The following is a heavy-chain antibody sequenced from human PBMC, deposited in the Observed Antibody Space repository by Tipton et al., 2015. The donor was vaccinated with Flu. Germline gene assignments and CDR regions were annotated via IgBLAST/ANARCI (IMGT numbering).Heavy chain of an antibody. CDR3: VRGGTGWLPSEYVQR. D-gene: IGHD3-9*01. V-gene: IGHV4-38-2*02. J-gene: IGHJ1*01. CDR1: GDSISTGYY. Sequence: TLSLTCTVSGDSISTGYYWGWVRQPPGKGLEWIGSVYRTGSVYYNLSLRSRVTVSVDTSKNQFSLELNSVTAADTAVYYCVRGGTGWLPSEYVQRWGQGTLVTVSS. CDR2: VYRTGSV.